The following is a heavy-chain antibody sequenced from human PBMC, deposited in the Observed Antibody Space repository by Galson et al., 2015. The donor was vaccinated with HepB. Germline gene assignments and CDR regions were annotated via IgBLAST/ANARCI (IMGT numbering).Heavy chain of an antibody. Sequence: SLRLSCAASGFTFSSYGMHWVRQAPGKGLEWVAVISYDGSNKYYADSVKGRFTISRDNSKNTLYLQMNSLRAEDTAVYYCAKDRLIRKTNYFNYWGQGTLVTVSS. CDR1: GFTFSSYG. CDR3: AKDRLIRKTNYFNY. J-gene: IGHJ4*02. D-gene: IGHD3-16*01. V-gene: IGHV3-30*18. CDR2: ISYDGSNK.